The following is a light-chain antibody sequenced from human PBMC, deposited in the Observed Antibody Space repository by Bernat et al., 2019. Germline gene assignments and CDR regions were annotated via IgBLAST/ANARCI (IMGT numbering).Light chain of an antibody. Sequence: IVLTQSPGTLSLSPGERATLSCRASQSISTSYFAWYQQTPGQAPRLLIYATSSRATGVPDRFSGSGSGTDFSLTINRLEPADFVVYYCPQYAGSPLTFGGGTKVEIK. J-gene: IGKJ4*01. V-gene: IGKV3-20*01. CDR1: QSISTSY. CDR3: PQYAGSPLT. CDR2: ATS.